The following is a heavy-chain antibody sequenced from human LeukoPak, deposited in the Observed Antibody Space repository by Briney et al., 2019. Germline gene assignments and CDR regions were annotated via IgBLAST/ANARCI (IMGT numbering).Heavy chain of an antibody. Sequence: ASVKVSCKASGGTFSSYAISWVRQAPGQGLEWIGRIIPIFGTANYAHKFQGRVTITTDESTSTAYMELSSLRSEDTAVYYCARDTWEMATGRIEYFDYWGQGTLVTVSS. CDR3: ARDTWEMATGRIEYFDY. J-gene: IGHJ4*02. V-gene: IGHV1-69*05. CDR1: GGTFSSYA. D-gene: IGHD5-24*01. CDR2: IIPIFGTA.